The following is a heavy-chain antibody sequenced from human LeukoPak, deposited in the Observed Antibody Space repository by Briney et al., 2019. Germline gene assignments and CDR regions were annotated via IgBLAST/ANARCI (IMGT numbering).Heavy chain of an antibody. V-gene: IGHV3-48*01. CDR2: ISASSSTI. D-gene: IGHD3-22*01. CDR3: ARGFHRYSYDSGAYSIY. Sequence: GGSLRLSCAASGFTFSSYSMNWVRQAPGKGLEWVSYISASSSTIYYADSVKGRFTISRDNAKNSLSLQMNSLRAEDTAVYYCARGFHRYSYDSGAYSIYWGQGTLVTVFS. J-gene: IGHJ4*02. CDR1: GFTFSSYS.